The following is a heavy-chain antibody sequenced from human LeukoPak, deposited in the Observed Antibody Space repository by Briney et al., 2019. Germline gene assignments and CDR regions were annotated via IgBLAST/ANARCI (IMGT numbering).Heavy chain of an antibody. CDR2: IFTSGNT. CDR1: GDSISSSRHY. CDR3: AREGGGFDY. Sequence: SQTLSLTCTVSGDSISSSRHYWSWIRQPAGKGLEWIGRIFTSGNTYYNPSLKSRVIMSVDTSENQFSLKLRSVTAADTAVYYCAREGGGFDYWGQGTLVTVSS. D-gene: IGHD3-16*01. J-gene: IGHJ4*02. V-gene: IGHV4-61*02.